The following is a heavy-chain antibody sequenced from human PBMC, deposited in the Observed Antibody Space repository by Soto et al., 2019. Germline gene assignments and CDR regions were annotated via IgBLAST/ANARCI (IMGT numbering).Heavy chain of an antibody. CDR3: ARVRENYDYVWGSLDY. J-gene: IGHJ4*02. CDR1: GGTFSSYT. D-gene: IGHD3-16*01. CDR2: IIPILGIA. V-gene: IGHV1-69*02. Sequence: QVQLVQSGAEVKKPGSSVKVSCKASGGTFSSYTISWVRQAPGQGLEWMGRIIPILGIANYAQKFQGRVTITADNCTSTAYIELSSLRSEDTAVYYCARVRENYDYVWGSLDYWGQGTLVTVSS.